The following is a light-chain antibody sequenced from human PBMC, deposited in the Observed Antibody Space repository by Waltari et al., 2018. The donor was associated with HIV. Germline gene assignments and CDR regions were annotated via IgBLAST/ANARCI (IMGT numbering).Light chain of an antibody. J-gene: IGLJ2*01. CDR3: QSADSSGTYVL. CDR2: KDS. CDR1: ALPKQY. V-gene: IGLV3-25*03. Sequence: SYELTQPPSVSVSPGQTARITCSGDALPKQYTYWYQQKPGQAPVMVIYKDSERPSGIPERFSGSSSGITVTLTISGVQAEDEADYYCQSADSSGTYVLFGGGTKLTVL.